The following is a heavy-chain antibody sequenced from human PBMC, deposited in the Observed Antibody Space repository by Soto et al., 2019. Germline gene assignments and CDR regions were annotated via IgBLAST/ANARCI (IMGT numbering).Heavy chain of an antibody. CDR3: ARPHGSSGWDYSYYGMDV. Sequence: GGSLRLSCAASGFTFSTYSMNWVRQAPGKGLEWVSSISSSSIYIYYADSVKARFTISRDNAKNSLYLQMNSLRAEDTAVYYCARPHGSSGWDYSYYGMDVWGQGTTVTVAS. J-gene: IGHJ6*02. CDR1: GFTFSTYS. CDR2: ISSSSIYI. D-gene: IGHD6-19*01. V-gene: IGHV3-21*01.